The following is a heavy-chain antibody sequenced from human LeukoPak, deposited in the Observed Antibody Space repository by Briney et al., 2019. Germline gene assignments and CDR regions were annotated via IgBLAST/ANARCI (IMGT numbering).Heavy chain of an antibody. Sequence: GGSLRLSCATSGFTFSSYSINWVRQAPGRGLEWVSSVTTSSNYIYYADSVKGRFTSSRDNAKNSLYLQMNSLRAEDTAVYCCARVHSSGQLETFDYWGQGTLVTVSS. J-gene: IGHJ4*02. V-gene: IGHV3-21*01. CDR3: ARVHSSGQLETFDY. CDR1: GFTFSSYS. D-gene: IGHD6-19*01. CDR2: VTTSSNYI.